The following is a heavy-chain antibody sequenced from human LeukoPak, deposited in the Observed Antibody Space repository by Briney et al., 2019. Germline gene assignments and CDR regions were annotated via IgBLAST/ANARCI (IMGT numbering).Heavy chain of an antibody. J-gene: IGHJ6*02. Sequence: SETLSLTCAVYGGSFSGYYWSWIRQPPGKGLEWIGEINHSGSTNYNPSLKSRVTISVDTSKNQFSLKLSSVAAADTAVYYCARVDIVLMVYAIPYYYGMDVWGQGTTVTASS. CDR1: GGSFSGYY. D-gene: IGHD2-8*01. CDR2: INHSGST. V-gene: IGHV4-34*01. CDR3: ARVDIVLMVYAIPYYYGMDV.